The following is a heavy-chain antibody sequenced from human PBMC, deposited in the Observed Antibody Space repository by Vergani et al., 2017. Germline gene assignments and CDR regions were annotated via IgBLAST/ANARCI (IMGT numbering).Heavy chain of an antibody. CDR1: GYTFSNYY. Sequence: QVQVVQSGAEVKKSGASVKVSCKTSGYTFSNYYMPWVRQAPGQGLEWMGIINPSGGHTNYAQKFQGRVTMTRDTSTSTAYMELSSLRSEDTAIYYCARGDYGILTGYRYWGQGTLVTVSA. CDR3: ARGDYGILTGYRY. D-gene: IGHD3-9*01. J-gene: IGHJ4*02. V-gene: IGHV1-46*03. CDR2: INPSGGHT.